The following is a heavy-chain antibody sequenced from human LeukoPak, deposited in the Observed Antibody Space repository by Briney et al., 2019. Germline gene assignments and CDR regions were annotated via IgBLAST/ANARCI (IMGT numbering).Heavy chain of an antibody. D-gene: IGHD3-9*01. CDR2: INPNSGGT. Sequence: VASVKVSCKASGYTFTGYYMHWVRQAPGQGLEWMGWINPNSGGTNCAQKFQGRVTMTRDTSISTAYMELSRLRSDDTAVYYCARGYDILTGGPDFDYWGQGTLVTVSS. CDR1: GYTFTGYY. J-gene: IGHJ4*02. V-gene: IGHV1-2*02. CDR3: ARGYDILTGGPDFDY.